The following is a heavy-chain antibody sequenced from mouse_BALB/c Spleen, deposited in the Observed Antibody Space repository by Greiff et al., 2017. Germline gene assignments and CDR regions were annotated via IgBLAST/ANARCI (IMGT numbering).Heavy chain of an antibody. D-gene: IGHD1-1*01. CDR1: GFTFSSYT. Sequence: DVQLVESGGGLVQPGGSLKLSCAASGFTFSSYTMSWVRQTPEKRLEWVAYISNGGGSTYYPDTVKGRFTISRDNAKNALYLQMSSLKSEDTAMYYCARHYYGSSCYFDVWGAGTTVTVSS. CDR3: ARHYYGSSCYFDV. V-gene: IGHV5-12-2*01. CDR2: ISNGGGST. J-gene: IGHJ1*01.